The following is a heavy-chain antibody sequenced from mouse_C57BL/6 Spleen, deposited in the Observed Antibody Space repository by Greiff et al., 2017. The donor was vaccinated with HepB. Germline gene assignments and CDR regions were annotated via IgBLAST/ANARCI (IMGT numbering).Heavy chain of an antibody. Sequence: VQLQQSGPELVKPGASVKISCKASGYAFSSSWMHWVKRRPGTGLEWIGRISPGDGDTNYNGKFKGKATLTAAKSYITAYMQLSRLTSADSAVYFCARPYYYGSSQFAYWGQGTLVTVSA. D-gene: IGHD1-1*01. CDR2: ISPGDGDT. CDR1: GYAFSSSW. V-gene: IGHV1-82*01. J-gene: IGHJ3*01. CDR3: ARPYYYGSSQFAY.